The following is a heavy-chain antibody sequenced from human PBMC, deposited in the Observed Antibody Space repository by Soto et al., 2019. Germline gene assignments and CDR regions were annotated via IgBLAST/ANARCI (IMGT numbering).Heavy chain of an antibody. Sequence: ASVKVSCKAYGYTFTSYYMHSVRQAPGQGLEWMGIINPSGGSTSYAQKFQGRVTMTRDTSTSTVYMELSSLRSEDTAVYYCARERSGSYFGYWGQGTLVTVSS. J-gene: IGHJ4*02. CDR2: INPSGGST. V-gene: IGHV1-46*01. CDR1: GYTFTSYY. D-gene: IGHD3-10*01. CDR3: ARERSGSYFGY.